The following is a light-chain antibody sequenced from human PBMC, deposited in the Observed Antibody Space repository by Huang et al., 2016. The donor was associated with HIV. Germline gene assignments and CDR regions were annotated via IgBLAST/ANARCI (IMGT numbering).Light chain of an antibody. CDR3: QQFSSYSPLT. Sequence: IQLTQSPSSLSASVGARVTITCRASQGISNSLVWYQQKPGRAPKLLIYAASTLQSGVTSRFSGSGSGTDFTLTISSLQPEDSATYYCQQFSSYSPLTFGGGTKVEIK. V-gene: IGKV1-9*01. J-gene: IGKJ4*01. CDR1: QGISNS. CDR2: AAS.